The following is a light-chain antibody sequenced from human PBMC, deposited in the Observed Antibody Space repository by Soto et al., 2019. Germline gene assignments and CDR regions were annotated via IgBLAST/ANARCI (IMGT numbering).Light chain of an antibody. CDR3: LKYYISPRT. CDR1: QGIRSD. J-gene: IGKJ1*01. CDR2: AAS. V-gene: IGKV1-6*01. Sequence: AIQMTQSPSSLSASVGDRVTITCRASQGIRSDLAWYQQKPGKAPNLLIYAASTLQSGVPSRFSGSGSGTDFTPTTTSRHPEDLANYYYLKYYISPRTCGQGTKVQMK.